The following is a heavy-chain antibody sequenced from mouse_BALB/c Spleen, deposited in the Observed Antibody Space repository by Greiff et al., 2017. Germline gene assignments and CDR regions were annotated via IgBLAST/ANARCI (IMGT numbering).Heavy chain of an antibody. CDR1: GFSLTSYG. Sequence: QVQLQQSGPGLVAPSQSLSITCTVSGFSLTSYGVHWVRQPPGKGLEWLGVIWAGGSTNYNSALMSRLSISKDNSKSQVFLKMNRLQTDDTAMYYCARPSYYGSHFDYWGQGTTRTVSS. V-gene: IGHV2-9*02. J-gene: IGHJ2*01. D-gene: IGHD1-1*01. CDR3: ARPSYYGSHFDY. CDR2: IWAGGST.